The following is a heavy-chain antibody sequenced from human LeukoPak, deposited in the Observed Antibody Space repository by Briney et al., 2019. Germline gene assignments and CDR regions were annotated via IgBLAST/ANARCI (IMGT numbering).Heavy chain of an antibody. CDR2: IWYDGTNK. V-gene: IGHV3-33*01. Sequence: GWSLRLSCAASGFTFSSYGMHWVRQAPGKGLEWGAVIWYDGTNKYYADSVKGRFTISRDNSKNTLYLQMNSLRAEDTAVYYCARVNTVVSWYSFDYWGQGILVTVSS. D-gene: IGHD4-23*01. CDR1: GFTFSSYG. CDR3: ARVNTVVSWYSFDY. J-gene: IGHJ4*02.